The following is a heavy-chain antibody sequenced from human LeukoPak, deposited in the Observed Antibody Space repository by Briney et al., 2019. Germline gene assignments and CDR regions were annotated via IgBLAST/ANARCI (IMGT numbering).Heavy chain of an antibody. V-gene: IGHV1-69*13. D-gene: IGHD2-21*02. J-gene: IGHJ4*02. CDR1: GGTFSSYA. CDR3: ARDRGAYCGGDCYSPFPFDY. CDR2: IIPIFGTA. Sequence: SVKVSCKASGGTFSSYAISWVRQAPGQGLEWMGGIIPIFGTADYAQKFQGRVTITADESTSTAYMELSSLRSEDTAVYYCARDRGAYCGGDCYSPFPFDYWGQGTLVTVSS.